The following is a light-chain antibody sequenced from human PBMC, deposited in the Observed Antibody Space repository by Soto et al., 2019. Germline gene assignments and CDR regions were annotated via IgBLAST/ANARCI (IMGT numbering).Light chain of an antibody. Sequence: QSALTQPASVSGSPGQWITISCTGTSSDVGGYDYVSWYQQHPGTAPRLIIFEVTNRPSGVSNRFSGSKSGNTASLTISGLQAEDEADYYCTSYTSSSTQVFGTGTKVTVL. CDR2: EVT. CDR1: SSDVGGYDY. J-gene: IGLJ1*01. V-gene: IGLV2-14*01. CDR3: TSYTSSSTQV.